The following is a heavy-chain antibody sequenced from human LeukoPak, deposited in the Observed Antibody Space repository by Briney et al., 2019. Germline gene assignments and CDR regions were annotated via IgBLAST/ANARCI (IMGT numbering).Heavy chain of an antibody. Sequence: GGALRLSCAASGFTFSDDYMSGIRQAPGKGLEWVSYISSSSSYTNYADSVKGRFTISRDNAKTSLYLQTNSLRAEDTAVYYGARSPRYFDWTEAGSFDYWGQGTLVTVSS. D-gene: IGHD3-9*01. CDR1: GFTFSDDY. CDR3: ARSPRYFDWTEAGSFDY. CDR2: ISSSSSYT. J-gene: IGHJ4*02. V-gene: IGHV3-11*06.